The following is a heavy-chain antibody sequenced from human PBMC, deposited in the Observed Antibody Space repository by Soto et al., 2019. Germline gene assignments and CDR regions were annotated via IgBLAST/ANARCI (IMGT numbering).Heavy chain of an antibody. CDR3: AKDLGRCGDGSCFSVSEYFQH. CDR1: GITFKNYA. D-gene: IGHD2-15*01. V-gene: IGHV3-23*01. Sequence: GGSLRLSCATSGITFKNYAMSWVRQAPGKGLEWVSAITGSGANTYYADSVKGRFTISRDNSKNTLYLEMNSLRVEDTAVYYCAKDLGRCGDGSCFSVSEYFQHWGLGTLVTVSS. J-gene: IGHJ1*01. CDR2: ITGSGANT.